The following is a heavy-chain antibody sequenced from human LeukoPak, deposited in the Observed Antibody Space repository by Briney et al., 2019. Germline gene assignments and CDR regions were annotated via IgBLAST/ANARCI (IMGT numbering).Heavy chain of an antibody. D-gene: IGHD4-11*01. CDR3: ARGGLRTYSNPYAPDY. CDR2: IYYSGST. CDR1: GGSFSGYY. J-gene: IGHJ4*02. V-gene: IGHV4-59*01. Sequence: PSETLSLTCAVYGGSFSGYYWSWIRQPPGKGLEWIGYIYYSGSTNYNPSLKSRVTISVDTSKNQFSLKLSSVTAADTAVYYCARGGLRTYSNPYAPDYWGQGTLVTVSS.